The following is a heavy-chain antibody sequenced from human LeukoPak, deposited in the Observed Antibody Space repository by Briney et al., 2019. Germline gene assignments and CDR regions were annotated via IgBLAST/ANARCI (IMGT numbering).Heavy chain of an antibody. V-gene: IGHV3-33*01. CDR2: IWYDGSNK. D-gene: IGHD6-13*01. CDR1: GFTFSSYG. Sequence: GRSLRLSCAASGFTFSSYGMHWVRQAPGKGLEWVAVIWYDGSNKYYADSVKGRFTISRDNSKNTLYLQMNSLRAEDTAVYYCTTDLEAAAGLFDYWGQGTLVTVSS. J-gene: IGHJ4*02. CDR3: TTDLEAAAGLFDY.